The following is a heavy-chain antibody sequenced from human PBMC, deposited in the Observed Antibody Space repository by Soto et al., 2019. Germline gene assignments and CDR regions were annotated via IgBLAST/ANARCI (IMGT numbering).Heavy chain of an antibody. D-gene: IGHD1-26*01. CDR2: IYHSGGT. Sequence: SGTLSLTCTVSGGSLSSSSYYWGWIRQPPGKGLEWIGEIYHSGGTNYSPSLKSRVTISVDKSKNQFSLTLTSVTAADTAVYYSASNVWESGYLHHAGQVT. J-gene: IGHJ1*01. CDR1: GGSLSSSSYY. CDR3: ASNVWESGYLHH. V-gene: IGHV4-39*07.